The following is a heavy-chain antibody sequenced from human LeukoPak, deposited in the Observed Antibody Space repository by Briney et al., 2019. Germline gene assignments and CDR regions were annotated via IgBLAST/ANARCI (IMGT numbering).Heavy chain of an antibody. CDR3: ARVYCSGGSCYHFDY. CDR1: GGSISSYY. Sequence: PSETLSLTCTVSGGSISSYYWSWIRQPPGKGLEWIGYIYYSGSTNYNPSLKSRVTISVDTSKNQFSLKLSSVTAADTAVYYCARVYCSGGSCYHFDYWGQGTRVTVSS. CDR2: IYYSGST. D-gene: IGHD2-15*01. J-gene: IGHJ4*02. V-gene: IGHV4-59*01.